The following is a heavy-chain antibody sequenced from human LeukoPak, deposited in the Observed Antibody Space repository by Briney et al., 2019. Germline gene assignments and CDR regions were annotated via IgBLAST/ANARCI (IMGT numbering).Heavy chain of an antibody. CDR1: GFTFDDYA. CDR2: ISWNSGSI. CDR3: AKGGIEMATISAFDI. J-gene: IGHJ3*02. D-gene: IGHD5-24*01. Sequence: GGSLRLSCAASGFTFDDYAMHWVRQAPGKGLEGVSGISWNSGSIVYADSVKGRLTISRDNAKNSLYLQMNSLRAEDMALYYCAKGGIEMATISAFDIWGQGTMVTVSS. V-gene: IGHV3-9*03.